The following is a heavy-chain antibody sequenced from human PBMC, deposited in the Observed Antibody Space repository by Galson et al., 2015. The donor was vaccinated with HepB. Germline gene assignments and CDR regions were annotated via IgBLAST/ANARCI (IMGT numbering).Heavy chain of an antibody. CDR3: ARDQLGYCSAKTCYNSHAFDI. D-gene: IGHD2-2*02. J-gene: IGHJ3*02. CDR1: GFTFSNYG. Sequence: SLRLSCAASGFTFSNYGMNWVRQAPGKGLEWVSYTTRTSSTIYYADSVKGRFTMSRDNAKNSLYLQMDSLRDEDTAVYYCARDQLGYCSAKTCYNSHAFDIWGRGTMVTVSS. CDR2: TTRTSSTI. V-gene: IGHV3-48*02.